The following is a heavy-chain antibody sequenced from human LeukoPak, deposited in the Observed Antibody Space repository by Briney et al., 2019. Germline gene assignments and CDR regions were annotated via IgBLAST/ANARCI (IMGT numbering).Heavy chain of an antibody. CDR3: ARTAYSSSWYSGRNWFDP. V-gene: IGHV4-59*08. Sequence: PSETLSLTCTVSGGSISSYYWSWIRQPPGKGLEWIGYIYYSGSTNYNPSLKSRVTISADTSKNQFSLKLSSVTAADTAVYYCARTAYSSSWYSGRNWFDPWGQGTLVTVSS. D-gene: IGHD6-13*01. CDR2: IYYSGST. CDR1: GGSISSYY. J-gene: IGHJ5*02.